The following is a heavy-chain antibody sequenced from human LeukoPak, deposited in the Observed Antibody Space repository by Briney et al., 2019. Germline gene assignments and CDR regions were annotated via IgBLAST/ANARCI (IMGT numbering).Heavy chain of an antibody. CDR3: ARGRPPAAGPYYYYMDV. D-gene: IGHD6-13*01. V-gene: IGHV1-69*05. CDR1: GGTFSSYA. Sequence: ASVMVSCKASGGTFSSYAISWVRQAPGQGLEWMGGIIPILGTTNYAQKFQGRVTITTDESTSTADMELSSLRSEDTAMYYCARGRPPAAGPYYYYMDVWGKGTTVTVSS. CDR2: IIPILGTT. J-gene: IGHJ6*03.